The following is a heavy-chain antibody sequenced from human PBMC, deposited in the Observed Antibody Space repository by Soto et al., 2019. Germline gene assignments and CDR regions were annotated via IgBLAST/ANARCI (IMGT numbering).Heavy chain of an antibody. V-gene: IGHV4-39*01. J-gene: IGHJ6*02. CDR3: EANGYYYYGMDV. CDR2: IYYSGSA. Sequence: SETLSLTCTVSGGSISSSSYYWGWIRQPPGKGLEWIGSIYYSGSAYYNPSLKSRVTISVDTSKNQFSLKLSSVTAADTAVYYCEANGYYYYGMDVWGQGTTVTVSS. CDR1: GGSISSSSYY. D-gene: IGHD1-1*01.